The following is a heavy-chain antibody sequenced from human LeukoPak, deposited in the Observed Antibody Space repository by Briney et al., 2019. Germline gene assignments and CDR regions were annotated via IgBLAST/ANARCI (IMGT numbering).Heavy chain of an antibody. D-gene: IGHD3-16*01. V-gene: IGHV3-48*01. CDR1: GFSFSSFS. CDR2: ISSSGPTI. J-gene: IGHJ6*03. CDR3: ARETSQKGAHYMDV. Sequence: GGSLRLSCAASGFSFSSFSMNWVRQAPGKGLEWISYISSSGPTIYYADSVKGRFTISRDNAKNSVYLQMNSLRVEDTAVYYCARETSQKGAHYMDVWGKGTTVTISS.